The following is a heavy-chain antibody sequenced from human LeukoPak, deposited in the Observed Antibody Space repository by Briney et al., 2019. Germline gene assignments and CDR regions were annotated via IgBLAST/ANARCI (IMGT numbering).Heavy chain of an antibody. CDR1: GDFIRGSPYF. Sequence: SETLSLTCTDSGDFIRGSPYFWGWVRQPPGKRLEWIGSIYHNGSTYYNPSLKSRVTMSVDTSNNQFSVKVNSVTAADTAIYYCARGRATFAQWRQGPLVTVSS. V-gene: IGHV4-39*01. CDR3: ARGRATFAQ. D-gene: IGHD3-10*01. J-gene: IGHJ4*02. CDR2: IYHNGST.